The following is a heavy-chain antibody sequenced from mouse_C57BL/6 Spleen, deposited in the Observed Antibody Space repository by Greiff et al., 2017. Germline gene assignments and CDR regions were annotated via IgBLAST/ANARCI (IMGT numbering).Heavy chain of an antibody. Sequence: VQLQQSGPVLVKPGASVKMSCKASGYTFTDYYMNWVKQSHGKSLEWIGVINPYNGGTSYNQKFKGKATLTVDKSSSTAYMELNSLTSEDSAVYYCARRGDGYYDYFDYWCQGTTLTVSS. D-gene: IGHD2-3*01. J-gene: IGHJ2*01. CDR2: INPYNGGT. CDR3: ARRGDGYYDYFDY. CDR1: GYTFTDYY. V-gene: IGHV1-19*01.